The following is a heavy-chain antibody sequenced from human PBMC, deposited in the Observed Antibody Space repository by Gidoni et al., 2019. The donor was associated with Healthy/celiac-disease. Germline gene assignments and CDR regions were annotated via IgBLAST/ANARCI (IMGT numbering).Heavy chain of an antibody. CDR2: IKSKTDGGTT. D-gene: IGHD1-1*01. CDR1: GFTFSNAW. J-gene: IGHJ6*02. CDR3: TSRVRRNYYYYGMDV. Sequence: EVQLVESGGGLVKPGGALRLSCAASGFTFSNAWMSWVRKAPGKGLEWVGRIKSKTDGGTTDYAAPVKGRFTISRDDSKNTLYLQMNSLKTEDTAVYYCTSRVRRNYYYYGMDVWGQGTTVTVSS. V-gene: IGHV3-15*01.